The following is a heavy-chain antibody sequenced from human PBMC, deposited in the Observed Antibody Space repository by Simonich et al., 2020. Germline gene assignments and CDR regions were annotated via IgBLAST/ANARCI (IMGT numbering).Heavy chain of an antibody. Sequence: EVQLVESGGGLVQPGGSLRLSCAASGFTFSSYWMHRVRQAPGKGLVEVSRSNSDGSSTSYADSVKGRFTISRDNAKNTLYLQMNSLRAEDTAVYYCANSWGSGAFDIWGQGTMVTVSS. CDR1: GFTFSSYW. CDR2: SNSDGSST. J-gene: IGHJ3*02. V-gene: IGHV3-74*01. D-gene: IGHD7-27*01. CDR3: ANSWGSGAFDI.